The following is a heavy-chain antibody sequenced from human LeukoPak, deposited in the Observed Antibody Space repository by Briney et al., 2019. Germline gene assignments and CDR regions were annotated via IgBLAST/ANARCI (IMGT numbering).Heavy chain of an antibody. J-gene: IGHJ4*02. CDR2: INPDGSNM. V-gene: IGHV3-7*01. D-gene: IGHD3-3*01. Sequence: PGGSLRLSCAASGFTFSDYYMSWIRQAPGKGLEWVANINPDGSNMLYVDSVKGRFTISRDNAKNSLYLQMNNLRAEDTAVYFCVSGFLQWLYWGQGTLVTVSS. CDR3: VSGFLQWLY. CDR1: GFTFSDYY.